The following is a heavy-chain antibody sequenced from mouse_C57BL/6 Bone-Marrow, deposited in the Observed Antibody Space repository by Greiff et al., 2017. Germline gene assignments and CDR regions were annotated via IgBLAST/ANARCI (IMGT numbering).Heavy chain of an antibody. J-gene: IGHJ3*01. CDR2: IYPRDGST. V-gene: IGHV1-78*01. Sequence: QVQLQQSDAEFVKPGASVKISCKVSGYTFTDHTIHWMKQRPEQGLEWIGYIYPRDGSTEYNEKFKGKATLTADTSSSTAYMQLNSLTSEDTAIYFCARHYDYDWFAYWGQGTLVTVSA. CDR1: GYTFTDHT. D-gene: IGHD2-4*01. CDR3: ARHYDYDWFAY.